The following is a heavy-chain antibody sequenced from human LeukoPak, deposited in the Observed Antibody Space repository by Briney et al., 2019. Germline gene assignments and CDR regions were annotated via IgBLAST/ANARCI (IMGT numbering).Heavy chain of an antibody. Sequence: PSETLSLTCTVSGGSISSSNYYWGWIRQPPGKGLEWIGSIYHSGSAYSNPSLKSRVTISVDKSKNQFSLKLSSVTAADTALYYCARAGLSSSGYYYVPNFDYWGQGTLVTVSS. CDR3: ARAGLSSSGYYYVPNFDY. CDR1: GGSISSSNYY. J-gene: IGHJ4*02. D-gene: IGHD3-22*01. V-gene: IGHV4-39*07. CDR2: IYHSGSA.